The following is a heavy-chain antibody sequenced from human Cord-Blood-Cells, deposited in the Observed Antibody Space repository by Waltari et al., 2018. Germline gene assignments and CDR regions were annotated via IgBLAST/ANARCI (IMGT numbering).Heavy chain of an antibody. J-gene: IGHJ2*01. CDR3: ARDRGDGYNHWYFDL. CDR1: GCTFSSYA. CDR2: IIPIFGTA. V-gene: IGHV1-69*01. Sequence: QVQLVQSGAEVKTPGSSVKVSCKASGCTFSSYAISWVRQAPGQGLEWMGGIIPIFGTANYAQKFQGRVTITADESTSTAYMELSSLRSEDTAVYYCARDRGDGYNHWYFDLWGRGTLVTVSS. D-gene: IGHD5-12*01.